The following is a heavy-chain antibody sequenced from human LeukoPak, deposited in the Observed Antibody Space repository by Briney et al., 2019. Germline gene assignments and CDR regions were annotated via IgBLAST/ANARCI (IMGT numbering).Heavy chain of an antibody. D-gene: IGHD6-13*01. CDR1: GFTFSRYS. V-gene: IGHV3-21*01. CDR3: ATGYSSSWYLDYFDY. Sequence: GGSLRLSCAASGFTFSRYSMNWVRQAPGKGLEWVSSISSSSSYIYYADSVKGRFTISRDNAKNSLYLQMNSLRAEDTAVYYCATGYSSSWYLDYFDYRGQGTLVTVSS. CDR2: ISSSSSYI. J-gene: IGHJ4*02.